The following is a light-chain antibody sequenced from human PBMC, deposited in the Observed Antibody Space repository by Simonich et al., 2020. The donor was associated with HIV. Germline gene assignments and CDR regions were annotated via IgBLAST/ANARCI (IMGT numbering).Light chain of an antibody. CDR3: QTWGTGIHV. CDR2: LNSYGSH. CDR1: SGHSTYA. J-gene: IGLJ3*02. V-gene: IGLV4-69*01. Sequence: QIVLTQSPSASASLGASVKLTCTLSSGHSTYAIAWHQQQPEKGPRYLMKLNSYGSHSKGDGSPARFSGSSSGAERYLTISSLQSEDEADYYCQTWGTGIHVFGGGTKLTVL.